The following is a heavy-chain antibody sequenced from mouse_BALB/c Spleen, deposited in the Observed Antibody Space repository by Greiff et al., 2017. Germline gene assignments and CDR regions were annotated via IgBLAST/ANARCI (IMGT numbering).Heavy chain of an antibody. CDR3: ASIYYPTTVAMDD. CDR2: INSNGGST. CDR1: GFTFSSYG. V-gene: IGHV5-6-3*01. J-gene: IGHJ4*01. D-gene: IGHD2-1*01. Sequence: EVHLVESGGGLVQPGGSLKLSCAASGFTFSSYGMSWVRQTPDKRLELVATINSNGGSTYYPDSVKGRFTISRDNAKNTLYLQMSSLKSEDTAMYYCASIYYPTTVAMDDWGQGTSVTVSS.